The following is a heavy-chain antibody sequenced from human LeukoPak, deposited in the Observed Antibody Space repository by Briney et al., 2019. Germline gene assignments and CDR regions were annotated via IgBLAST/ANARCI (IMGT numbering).Heavy chain of an antibody. CDR1: GYSFTSYW. J-gene: IGHJ4*02. V-gene: IGHV5-51*01. Sequence: GESLKISCKGSGYSFTSYWIGWVRQMPGKGLEWMGVIYPGDSDTRYSPSFQGQVTIPADKSISTAYLQWSSLKASDTAMYYCARHTASSGWSNFDYWGQGTLVTVSS. CDR3: ARHTASSGWSNFDY. D-gene: IGHD6-19*01. CDR2: IYPGDSDT.